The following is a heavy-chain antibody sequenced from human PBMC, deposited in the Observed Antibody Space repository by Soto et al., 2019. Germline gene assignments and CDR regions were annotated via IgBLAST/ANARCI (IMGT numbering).Heavy chain of an antibody. CDR3: ATNPGVVIGGSWFDP. J-gene: IGHJ5*02. CDR1: GFTFSDYY. CDR2: ISSSSSYT. V-gene: IGHV3-11*06. Sequence: QVQLVESGGGLVKPGGSLRLSCAASGFTFSDYYMSWIRQAPGKGLEWVSYISSSSSYTNYADSVKGRFTISRDNAKNSLYLQMYSLRAEDTAVYYCATNPGVVIGGSWFDPWGQGTLVTVSS. D-gene: IGHD3-22*01.